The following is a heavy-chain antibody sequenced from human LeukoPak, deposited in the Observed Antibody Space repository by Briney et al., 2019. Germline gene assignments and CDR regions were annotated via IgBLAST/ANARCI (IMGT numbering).Heavy chain of an antibody. CDR1: GGSISSGSYC. Sequence: SQTPSLTCTVSGGSISSGSYCWSWIRQPAGKGLEWIGRIYTSGSTNYNPSLKSRVTISVDTSKNQFSLKLSSVTAADTAVYYCARDGGYSYGLTYYYYYMDVWGKGTTVTVSS. V-gene: IGHV4-61*02. J-gene: IGHJ6*03. D-gene: IGHD5-18*01. CDR3: ARDGGYSYGLTYYYYYMDV. CDR2: IYTSGST.